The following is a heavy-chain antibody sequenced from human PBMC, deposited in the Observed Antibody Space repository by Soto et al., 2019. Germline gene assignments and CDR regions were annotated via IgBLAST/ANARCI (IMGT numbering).Heavy chain of an antibody. CDR3: ARRSIFTWSDAFDI. V-gene: IGHV1-46*01. CDR1: GYTSTSYY. J-gene: IGHJ3*02. Sequence: QVELVQSGAEVKKPGASVKVSCKAAGYTSTSYYMHWVRQAPGQGLEWMGFINPSGGITTYAQKFQARVTMTSDTSTSTVYMELRTLKSEDTAVYYCARRSIFTWSDAFDIWGQGTMVTVSA. CDR2: INPSGGIT. D-gene: IGHD3-3*01.